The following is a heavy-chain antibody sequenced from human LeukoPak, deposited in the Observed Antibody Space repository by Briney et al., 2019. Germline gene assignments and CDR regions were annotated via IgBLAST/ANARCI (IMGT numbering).Heavy chain of an antibody. J-gene: IGHJ4*02. CDR1: GFTFSSYG. V-gene: IGHV3-30*03. CDR3: TSGIAAAGTVVHGY. D-gene: IGHD6-13*01. CDR2: ISYDGSNK. Sequence: QPGRSLRLSCAASGFTFSSYGMHWVRQAPGKGLEWVAVISYDGSNKYYADSVKGRFTISRDNFKNTLYLQMNSLRAEDTAVYYCTSGIAAAGTVVHGYWGQGTLVTVSS.